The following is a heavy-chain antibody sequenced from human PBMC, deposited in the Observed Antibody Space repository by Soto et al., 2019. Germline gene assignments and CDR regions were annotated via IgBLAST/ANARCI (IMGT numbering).Heavy chain of an antibody. CDR2: IYPGDSDT. J-gene: IGHJ3*02. V-gene: IGHV5-51*01. Sequence: GESLKISCKGSGYSFTSYWIGWVRQMPGKGLEWMGIIYPGDSDTRYSPSFQGQVTISADKSISTAYLQWSSMKASDTAMYYCALVHSSVYRFDAFDIWGQGTMVTVSS. CDR1: GYSFTSYW. D-gene: IGHD3-16*02. CDR3: ALVHSSVYRFDAFDI.